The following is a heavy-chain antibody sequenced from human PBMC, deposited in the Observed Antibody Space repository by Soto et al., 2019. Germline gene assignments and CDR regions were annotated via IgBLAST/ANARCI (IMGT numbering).Heavy chain of an antibody. Sequence: ASVTVTCAAPGEGIDRCGRRWVEQAKIQGLEWMGWISTYNGNTNYAQTFQGRVTMTTDTSTSTVHMEVRSPRSDDTAFYYCAREGVAPYYYYGMDVWVRGTPVTVSS. CDR2: ISTYNGNT. V-gene: IGHV1-18*01. CDR1: GEGIDRCG. D-gene: IGHD3-3*01. CDR3: AREGVAPYYYYGMDV. J-gene: IGHJ6*02.